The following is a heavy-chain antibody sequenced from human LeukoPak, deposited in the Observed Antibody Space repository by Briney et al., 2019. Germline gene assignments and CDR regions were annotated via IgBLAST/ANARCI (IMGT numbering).Heavy chain of an antibody. D-gene: IGHD6-19*01. V-gene: IGHV1-69*04. CDR3: ARDPSGYYFDY. Sequence: ASVKVSCKASGGTFSSYAISWVRQAPGQGLEWMGRIIPILGIANYAQKFQGRVTITADKSTSTAYMELSSLRSEDTAVYYCARDPSGYYFDYWGQGTLVTVSS. J-gene: IGHJ4*02. CDR2: IIPILGIA. CDR1: GGTFSSYA.